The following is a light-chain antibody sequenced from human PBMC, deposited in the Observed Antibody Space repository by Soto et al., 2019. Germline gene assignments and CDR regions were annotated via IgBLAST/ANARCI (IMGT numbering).Light chain of an antibody. CDR1: QDINKY. CDR3: QQYNNLIT. Sequence: DIQMTQSPSSLSASVGDRVTITCQASQDINKYLNWYQQRPGKAPKLLIYDASNLQTGVPSRFSGSGSGTDFTFTISSLQPEDIATYYCQQYNNLITFGQGTRLEI. CDR2: DAS. J-gene: IGKJ5*01. V-gene: IGKV1-33*01.